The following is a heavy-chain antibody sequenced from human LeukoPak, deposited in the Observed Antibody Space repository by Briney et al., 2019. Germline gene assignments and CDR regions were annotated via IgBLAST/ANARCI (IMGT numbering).Heavy chain of an antibody. V-gene: IGHV1-58*02. CDR2: IVVGSKDT. D-gene: IGHD1-1*01. CDR1: GFSFTRSA. J-gene: IGHJ4*02. CDR3: AAVDPVQLGYDY. Sequence: SVKVSCKASGFSFTRSAMQWLRQARGQRLEWIGWIVVGSKDTNYAPKFQERVTITTDMSTTTAYMHLSGLRSEDTAVYYCAAVDPVQLGYDYWGQGTLVTVSS.